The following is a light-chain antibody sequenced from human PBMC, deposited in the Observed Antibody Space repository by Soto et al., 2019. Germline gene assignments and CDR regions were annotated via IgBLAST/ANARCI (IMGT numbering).Light chain of an antibody. CDR1: QSVSNNY. CDR2: GXX. J-gene: IGKJ1*01. V-gene: IGKV3-20*01. Sequence: EIVLTQSPGTLSLSPGERATLSCRASQSVSNNYLAWXQXXXXXAXXXLXHGXXXXATGIPDRFSGSGSGTDFTLTISRLEPEDFAVYYCQQYGSSGTFGQGTKVDIK. CDR3: QQYGSSGT.